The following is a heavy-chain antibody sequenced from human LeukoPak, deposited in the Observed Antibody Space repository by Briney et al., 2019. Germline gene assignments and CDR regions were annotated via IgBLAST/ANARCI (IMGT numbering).Heavy chain of an antibody. D-gene: IGHD2-2*01. J-gene: IGHJ3*02. Sequence: GGSLRLSCAASGFTFSSYSMNWVRQAPGKGLEWVSSISSSSSYIYYADSVKGRFTISRDNAKNSLYLQMNSLRAEDTAVYYCARDRVDIVVVGAFDIWGQGTMVTVSS. CDR3: ARDRVDIVVVGAFDI. CDR1: GFTFSSYS. CDR2: ISSSSSYI. V-gene: IGHV3-21*01.